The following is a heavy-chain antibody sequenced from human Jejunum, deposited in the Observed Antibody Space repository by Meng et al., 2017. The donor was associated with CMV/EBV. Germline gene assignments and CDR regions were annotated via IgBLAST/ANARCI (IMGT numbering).Heavy chain of an antibody. CDR1: TLNSYT. CDR3: ATSTATTSNFGRVWNS. D-gene: IGHD1-1*01. Sequence: TLNSYTINWVRQAPGQGLEWMGRIIPILDIANSAQNFQGRLTIIADRSTSTAYMELTSLRSDDTAVYYCATSTATTSNFGRVWNSWGQGTEVTVSS. V-gene: IGHV1-69*02. CDR2: IIPILDIA. J-gene: IGHJ4*02.